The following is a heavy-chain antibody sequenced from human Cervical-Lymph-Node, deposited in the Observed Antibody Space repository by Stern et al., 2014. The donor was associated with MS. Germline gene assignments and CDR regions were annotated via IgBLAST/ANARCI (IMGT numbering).Heavy chain of an antibody. D-gene: IGHD5-18*01. CDR3: VREGGYSFGYWFDP. CDR1: GFIFSNYG. Sequence: MQLVESGGGVVQPGRSLRLSCVASGFIFSNYGMHWVRQAPGKGLEWGAVIWYDGSHEDYADSVKGRFTVSRDNSKNMVYLQMNSLGVEDTAMYYCVREGGYSFGYWFDPWGQGTRVTVSS. J-gene: IGHJ5*02. V-gene: IGHV3-33*01. CDR2: IWYDGSHE.